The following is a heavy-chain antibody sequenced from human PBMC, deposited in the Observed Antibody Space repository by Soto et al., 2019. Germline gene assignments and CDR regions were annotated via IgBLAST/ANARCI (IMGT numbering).Heavy chain of an antibody. J-gene: IGHJ4*02. CDR2: ISVSGVTT. V-gene: IGHV3-23*01. D-gene: IGHD3-22*01. CDR3: AKGMYYYDSSGYRLVDF. Sequence: GGSLRLSCAASGFTFRNFAMNWVRQAPGKGLEWVSGISVSGVTTYYADSVRGRFTVSRDNSKNSVFLQMNSLRAEDTAVYFCAKGMYYYDSSGYRLVDFWGQGTLGTVSS. CDR1: GFTFRNFA.